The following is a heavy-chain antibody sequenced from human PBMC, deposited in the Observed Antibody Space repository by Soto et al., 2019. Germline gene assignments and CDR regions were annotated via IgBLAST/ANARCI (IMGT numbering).Heavy chain of an antibody. V-gene: IGHV2-5*01. J-gene: IGHJ4*02. CDR1: GFSLTTGVG. Sequence: QITLKESGPTLVRPTQTLTLTCTFSGFSLTTGVGVTWIRQPPGKAPEWLALIYWSDEKRYSPSLKSRLTITKDTSKTQVVLIMTNVDPVDTATYYCAHRRHQEYYGSSNYYIDSWGQGTLVTVSS. CDR2: IYWSDEK. CDR3: AHRRHQEYYGSSNYYIDS. D-gene: IGHD3-22*01.